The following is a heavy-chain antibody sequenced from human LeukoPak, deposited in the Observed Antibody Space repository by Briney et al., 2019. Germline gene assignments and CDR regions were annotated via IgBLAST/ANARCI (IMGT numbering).Heavy chain of an antibody. V-gene: IGHV1-46*01. CDR1: GYTFTSYY. CDR2: INPSGGST. J-gene: IGHJ3*02. Sequence: GASVKVSCKASGYTFTSYYMHWVRQAPGQGLEWMGIINPSGGSTSYAQKFQGRVTMTRDTSTSTVYVELSSLRSEDTAVYYCARAGDIVVVVAATHGAFDIWGQGTMVTVSS. D-gene: IGHD2-15*01. CDR3: ARAGDIVVVVAATHGAFDI.